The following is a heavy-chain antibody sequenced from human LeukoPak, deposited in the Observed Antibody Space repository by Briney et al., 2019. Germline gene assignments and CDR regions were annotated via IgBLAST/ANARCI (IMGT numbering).Heavy chain of an antibody. CDR1: GGSFSVYY. D-gene: IGHD3-9*01. Sequence: SETLSLTCAVYGGSFSVYYWSWIRQPPGKGLGFIGEINHSGRTNYNPSLKSRVTISVDTSKNQFSLNLSYVTAADTAVYYCARGSLYYDILTGYYSSRDAFDIWGQGTMVTVSS. V-gene: IGHV4-34*01. CDR3: ARGSLYYDILTGYYSSRDAFDI. J-gene: IGHJ3*02. CDR2: INHSGRT.